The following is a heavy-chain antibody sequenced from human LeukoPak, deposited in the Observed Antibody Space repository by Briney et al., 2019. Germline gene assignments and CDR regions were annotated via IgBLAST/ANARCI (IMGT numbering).Heavy chain of an antibody. V-gene: IGHV3-23*01. Sequence: GGSLRLSCAASGFSFSNYAMSRVRQAPGKGLEWVSLISFGGGSTYYTDSVEGRFTISRDTSKNTLSLQMNSLRAEDTAVYYCAKSLARGYYGGGYFFDSWGQGTPVTVSS. J-gene: IGHJ4*02. CDR1: GFSFSNYA. CDR3: AKSLARGYYGGGYFFDS. CDR2: ISFGGGST. D-gene: IGHD3-22*01.